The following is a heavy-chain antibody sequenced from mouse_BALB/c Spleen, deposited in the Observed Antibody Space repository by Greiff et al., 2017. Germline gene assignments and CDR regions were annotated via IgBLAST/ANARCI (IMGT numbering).Heavy chain of an antibody. V-gene: IGHV3-6*02. Sequence: DVKLQESGPGLVKPSQSLSLTCSVTGYSITSGYYWNWIRQFPGNKLEWMGYISYDGSNNYNPSLKNRISITRDTSKNQFFLKLNSVTTEDTATYYCAREDDYDDFAYWGQGTLVTVSA. CDR2: ISYDGSN. CDR3: AREDDYDDFAY. CDR1: GYSITSGYY. J-gene: IGHJ3*01. D-gene: IGHD2-4*01.